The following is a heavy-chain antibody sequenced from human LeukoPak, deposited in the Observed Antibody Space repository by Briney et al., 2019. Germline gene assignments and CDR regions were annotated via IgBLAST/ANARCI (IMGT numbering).Heavy chain of an antibody. V-gene: IGHV4-59*01. CDR1: GVSISSYY. CDR3: ARSDLYGDYPPGKY. Sequence: PSETLSLTCTVSGVSISSYYWSWLRQPPGKGREGIGYVYYSGRNNYNPSLKSRVTISIDTYKREFSQKQISVRAADTAVYYCARSDLYGDYPPGKYWGQGTLVTVSS. D-gene: IGHD4-17*01. J-gene: IGHJ4*02. CDR2: VYYSGRN.